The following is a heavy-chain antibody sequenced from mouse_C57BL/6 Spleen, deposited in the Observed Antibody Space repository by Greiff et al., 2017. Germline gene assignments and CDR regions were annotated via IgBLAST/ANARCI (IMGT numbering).Heavy chain of an antibody. D-gene: IGHD2-2*01. CDR2: IYPSDSET. Sequence: QVQLQQPGAELVRPGSSVKLSCKASGYTFTSYWMDWVKQRPGQGLEWIGNIYPSDSETHYNQKFKDKATLTVDKSSSTAYMQLSSLTSEDSAVYYCARLVTPYYFDYWGQGTTLTVSS. CDR1: GYTFTSYW. CDR3: ARLVTPYYFDY. J-gene: IGHJ2*01. V-gene: IGHV1-61*01.